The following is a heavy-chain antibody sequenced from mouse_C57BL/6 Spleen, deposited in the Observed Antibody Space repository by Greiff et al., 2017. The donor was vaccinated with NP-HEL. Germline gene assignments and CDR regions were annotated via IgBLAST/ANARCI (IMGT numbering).Heavy chain of an antibody. CDR1: GYSFTDYN. Sequence: EVKLMESGPELVKPGASVKISCKASGYSFTDYNMNWVKQSNGKSLEWIGVINPNYGTTSYNQKFKGKATLTVDQSSSTAYMQLNSLTSEDSAVYYCARPYYYGSSAWFAYWGQGTLVTVSA. CDR2: INPNYGTT. D-gene: IGHD1-1*01. V-gene: IGHV1-39*01. J-gene: IGHJ3*01. CDR3: ARPYYYGSSAWFAY.